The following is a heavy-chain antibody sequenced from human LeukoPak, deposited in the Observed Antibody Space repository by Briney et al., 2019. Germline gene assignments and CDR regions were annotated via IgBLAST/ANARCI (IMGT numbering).Heavy chain of an antibody. D-gene: IGHD3-10*01. CDR2: FDPEDGET. J-gene: IGHJ4*02. Sequence: GASVKVSCKVSGYSLTELSMHWVRQAPGKGLEWMGGFDPEDGETIYAQKLQGRVTMTEDTSTATAYMELSSLRSEDTAVYYFATPMVRGVVIFDYWGQGTLVTVSS. CDR3: ATPMVRGVVIFDY. CDR1: GYSLTELS. V-gene: IGHV1-24*01.